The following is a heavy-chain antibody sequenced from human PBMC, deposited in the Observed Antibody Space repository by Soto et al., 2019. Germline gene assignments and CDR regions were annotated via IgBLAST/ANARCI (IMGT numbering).Heavy chain of an antibody. D-gene: IGHD3-10*01. V-gene: IGHV4-59*08. CDR3: ARHKLSGSSKTWLDP. CDR1: GGSIIGYY. CDR2: FYYTGST. Sequence: SETLSLTCSVSGGSIIGYYWSWIRQPPGKGLEWIGYFYYTGSTNYNPSLTSRVTISVDASKNQFSLTLTSMTAADTAVYYCARHKLSGSSKTWLDPWGQGTLVTVSS. J-gene: IGHJ5*02.